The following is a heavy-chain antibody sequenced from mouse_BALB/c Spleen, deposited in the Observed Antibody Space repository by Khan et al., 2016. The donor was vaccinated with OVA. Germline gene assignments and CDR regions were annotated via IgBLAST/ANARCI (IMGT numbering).Heavy chain of an antibody. CDR2: IWSDGST. V-gene: IGHV2-6-1*01. J-gene: IGHJ4*01. D-gene: IGHD2-14*01. CDR1: GFSLTSYG. CDR3: ARHDRYFYAMDY. Sequence: QMQLEESGPGLVAPSQSLSITCTVSGFSLTSYGVHWVRQPPGKGLEWLVVIWSDGSTTYNSALKSRLSISKDNSKSQVFLKMNSLQTDDTAMYYCARHDRYFYAMDYWGQGTSVTVSS.